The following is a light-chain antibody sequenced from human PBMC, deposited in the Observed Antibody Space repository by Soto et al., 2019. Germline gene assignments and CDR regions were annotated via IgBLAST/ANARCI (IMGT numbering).Light chain of an antibody. CDR1: HSVSSN. V-gene: IGKV3-11*01. CDR2: DAS. CDR3: QQRSNWPPYT. J-gene: IGKJ2*01. Sequence: EIVMTQSPATLSVSPGERATLSCRASHSVSSNLAWYQQKPGQAPRLLIYDASNRATGIPARFSGSGSGTDFTLTISSLEPEDFAVYYCQQRSNWPPYTFGQGTKVDIK.